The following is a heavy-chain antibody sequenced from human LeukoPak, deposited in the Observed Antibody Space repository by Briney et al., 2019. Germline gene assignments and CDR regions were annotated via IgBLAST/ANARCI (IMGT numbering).Heavy chain of an antibody. V-gene: IGHV1-69*04. Sequence: SVKVSCKASGGTFSSYAISWVRQAPGQGLEWMGRIIPILGIANYAQKFQGRVTMTADKSTSTAYMELSSPRTEDTAVYYCASVVDYYDSSGDAFDIWGQGTMVTVSS. CDR3: ASVVDYYDSSGDAFDI. CDR2: IIPILGIA. J-gene: IGHJ3*02. D-gene: IGHD3-22*01. CDR1: GGTFSSYA.